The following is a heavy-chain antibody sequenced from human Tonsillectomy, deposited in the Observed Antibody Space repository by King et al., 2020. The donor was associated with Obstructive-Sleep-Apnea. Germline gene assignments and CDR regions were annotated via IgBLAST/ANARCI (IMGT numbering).Heavy chain of an antibody. J-gene: IGHJ4*02. V-gene: IGHV3-30*04. CDR3: ARGGSSWYF. CDR2: ISYDGSNK. Sequence: VQLVESGGGVVQPGRSLRLSCAASGFTFSSYAMHWVRQAPGKGLEWVAVISYDGSNKYYADSVKGRFTISRDNSKTPLYLQMNSLRAEDTAVYYCARGGSSWYFWGQGTLVTVSS. D-gene: IGHD6-13*01. CDR1: GFTFSSYA.